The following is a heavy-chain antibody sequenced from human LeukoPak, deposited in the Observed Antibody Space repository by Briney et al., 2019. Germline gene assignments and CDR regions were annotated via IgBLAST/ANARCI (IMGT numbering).Heavy chain of an antibody. D-gene: IGHD3-22*01. CDR1: GGSFSGYY. J-gene: IGHJ2*01. Sequence: KASETLSLTWAVYGGSFSGYYWSWIRQPPGKGLEWIGEINHSGSTNYNPSLKSRVTISVDTSKNQFSLKLSSVTAADTAMYYCARLRVGSGYNTDWYFDLWGRGTLVTVSS. V-gene: IGHV4-34*01. CDR2: INHSGST. CDR3: ARLRVGSGYNTDWYFDL.